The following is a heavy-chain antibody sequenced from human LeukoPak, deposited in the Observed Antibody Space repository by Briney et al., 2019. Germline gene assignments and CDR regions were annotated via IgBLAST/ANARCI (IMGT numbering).Heavy chain of an antibody. CDR1: GFTFDDYA. J-gene: IGHJ4*02. D-gene: IGHD5-18*01. CDR2: ISWDGGST. CDR3: AKGLRYSYGLGY. V-gene: IGHV3-43D*04. Sequence: QPGGSLRLSCAASGFTFDDYAMHWVRQAPGKGLEWVSLISWDGGSTYYADSVKGRFTISRDNSKNSLYLQMNSLRAEDTALYYCAKGLRYSYGLGYWGQGTLVTVSS.